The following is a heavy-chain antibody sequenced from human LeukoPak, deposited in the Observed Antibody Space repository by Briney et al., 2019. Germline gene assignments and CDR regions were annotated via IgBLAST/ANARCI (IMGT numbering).Heavy chain of an antibody. CDR3: ARGLLIRGPYYYYGMDV. CDR1: GGSISNYY. CDR2: IHNSGRT. V-gene: IGHV4-59*12. D-gene: IGHD3-10*01. Sequence: SETLSLTCTVSGGSISNYYWSWIRQPPGKGLEWIGYIHNSGRTNYNPSLKSRVTISLDTSKNQFSLKLSSVTAADTAVYYCARGLLIRGPYYYYGMDVWGQGTTVTVSS. J-gene: IGHJ6*02.